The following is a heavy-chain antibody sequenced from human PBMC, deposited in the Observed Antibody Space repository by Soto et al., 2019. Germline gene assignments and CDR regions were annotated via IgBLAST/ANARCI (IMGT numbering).Heavy chain of an antibody. D-gene: IGHD3-22*01. V-gene: IGHV3-23*01. CDR2: ISYSGAYA. CDR1: GFTFTTYA. J-gene: IGHJ4*02. CDR3: AKDLQYYFESRDHYSPFDY. Sequence: GGSLRLSCVTSGFTFTTYAMAWVRQAPGKGLEWVSSISYSGAYAFYADSVTGRFTISRDDSRNMVFLQMNNLRAEDTAVYYCAKDLQYYFESRDHYSPFDYWGLGTLVTVSS.